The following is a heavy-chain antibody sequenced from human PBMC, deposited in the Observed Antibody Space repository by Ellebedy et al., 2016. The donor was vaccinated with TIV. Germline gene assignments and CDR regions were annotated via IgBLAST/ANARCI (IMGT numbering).Heavy chain of an antibody. J-gene: IGHJ5*02. Sequence: ASVKVSCKASGYTFTSYYLHWVRQAPGRGLEWMGWINPDSGGTNFAQKFQGRVTMTRDTSINTVYMELKRLESDDTAVDYCARDLGYYDPGSTFDPWGQGTLVTVSS. CDR1: GYTFTSYY. CDR2: INPDSGGT. CDR3: ARDLGYYDPGSTFDP. V-gene: IGHV1-2*02. D-gene: IGHD3-10*01.